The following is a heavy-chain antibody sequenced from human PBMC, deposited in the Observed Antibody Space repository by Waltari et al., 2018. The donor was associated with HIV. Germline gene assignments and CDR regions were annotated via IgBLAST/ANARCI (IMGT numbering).Heavy chain of an antibody. V-gene: IGHV3-66*01. J-gene: IGHJ5*02. CDR2: IYSGGST. Sequence: EVQLVASGGGLVQPGGSLRLSCAASGFPVSSNYMSWVRQAPGKGLEWVSVIYSGGSTYYADSVKGRFTISRDNSKNTLYLQMNSLRAEDTAVYYCATSPLGVWGNWFDPWGQGTLVTVSS. CDR3: ATSPLGVWGNWFDP. CDR1: GFPVSSNY. D-gene: IGHD1-26*01.